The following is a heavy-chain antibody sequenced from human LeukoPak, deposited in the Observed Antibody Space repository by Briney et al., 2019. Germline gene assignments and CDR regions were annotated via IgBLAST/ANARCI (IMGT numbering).Heavy chain of an antibody. V-gene: IGHV4-34*01. CDR2: INHSGST. D-gene: IGHD6-13*01. CDR3: ARRLSSWPPQYYMDV. CDR1: GGSFSGYY. J-gene: IGHJ6*03. Sequence: SETLSLTCAVYGGSFSGYYWSWIRQPPGKGLEWIGEINHSGSTNYNPSLKSRVTISVDTSKNQFSLKLSSVTAADTAVYYCARRLSSWPPQYYMDVWGKGTTVTISS.